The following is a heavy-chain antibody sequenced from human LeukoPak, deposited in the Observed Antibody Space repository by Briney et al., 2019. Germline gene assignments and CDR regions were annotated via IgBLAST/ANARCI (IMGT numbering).Heavy chain of an antibody. J-gene: IGHJ3*02. CDR1: GYSFTSYW. V-gene: IGHV5-51*01. Sequence: GESLKISCKGSGYSFTSYWIGWVRQMPGKGLEWMGIIYPGDSDTRYSPSFQGQVTISADKSISTAYLQWSSLKASDTAMCYCARRFTVTTGSLRAFDIWGQGTMVTVSS. CDR2: IYPGDSDT. D-gene: IGHD4-17*01. CDR3: ARRFTVTTGSLRAFDI.